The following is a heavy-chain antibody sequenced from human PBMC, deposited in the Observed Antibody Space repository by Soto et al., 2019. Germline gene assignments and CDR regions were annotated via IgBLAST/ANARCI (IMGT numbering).Heavy chain of an antibody. Sequence: QVQLVESGGGVVQPGRSLRLSCAASGFTFSSYAMHWVRQAPGKGLEWVAVISYDGSNKYYADSVKGRFTISRDNSKNTLYLQMNSLRAEDTAVYYCARAPSGDGFCDYWGQGTLVTVSS. D-gene: IGHD2-2*03. V-gene: IGHV3-30-3*01. CDR1: GFTFSSYA. CDR3: ARAPSGDGFCDY. J-gene: IGHJ4*02. CDR2: ISYDGSNK.